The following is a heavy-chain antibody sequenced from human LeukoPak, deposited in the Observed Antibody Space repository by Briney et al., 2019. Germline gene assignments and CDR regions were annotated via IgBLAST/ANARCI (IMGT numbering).Heavy chain of an antibody. J-gene: IGHJ4*02. CDR1: GYTFTSYG. CDR3: ATSNIYYDSSVYHTY. D-gene: IGHD3-22*01. V-gene: IGHV1-2*02. Sequence: ASVKVSCKASGYTFTSYGISWVRQAPGQGLEWMGWINPDSGGTNYAQKFQGRVTMTRDTSISTAYMELSRLTSDDTAVYYCATSNIYYDSSVYHTYWGQGALVTVSS. CDR2: INPDSGGT.